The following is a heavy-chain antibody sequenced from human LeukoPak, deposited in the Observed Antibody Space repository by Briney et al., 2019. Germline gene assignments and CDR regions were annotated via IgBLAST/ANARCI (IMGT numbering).Heavy chain of an antibody. CDR3: ARAYYYDSSGHFDY. V-gene: IGHV3-33*08. CDR2: IWYDGSNK. Sequence: GGSLRLSCAASGFTFRSYGMHWVRQGPGKGLEWVAVIWYDGSNKCYADSVKGRFTISRDNSKNTLYLQMNSLRAEDTAVYYCARAYYYDSSGHFDYWGQGTLVTVSS. CDR1: GFTFRSYG. J-gene: IGHJ4*02. D-gene: IGHD3-22*01.